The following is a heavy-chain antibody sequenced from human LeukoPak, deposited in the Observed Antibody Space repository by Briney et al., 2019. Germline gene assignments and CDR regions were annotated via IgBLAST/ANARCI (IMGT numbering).Heavy chain of an antibody. CDR2: IYYSGST. V-gene: IGHV4-59*01. D-gene: IGHD6-13*01. J-gene: IGHJ5*02. Sequence: SETLSLTCTVSGGSISTYFWSWIRQPPGKGLEWIGYIYYSGSTNYNPSLKSRVTISLDTSKNQFSLKLSSVTAADTAMYYCARLFRRIAAGGCFDPWGQGTLVTVSS. CDR3: ARLFRRIAAGGCFDP. CDR1: GGSISTYF.